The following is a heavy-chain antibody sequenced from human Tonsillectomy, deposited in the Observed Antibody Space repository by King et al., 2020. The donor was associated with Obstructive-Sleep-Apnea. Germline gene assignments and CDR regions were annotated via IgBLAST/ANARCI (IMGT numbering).Heavy chain of an antibody. CDR1: GFTFSPYW. D-gene: IGHD5-24*01. CDR2: INHDGSEK. J-gene: IGHJ6*02. CDR3: ARDEVGGIEMPTNPYHYGLDV. Sequence: VQLVESGGSLVQPGGSLRLSCEASGFTFSPYWMSWVRQAPGKGLEWVANINHDGSEKYYVDSVKGRFTISRDNAKNSLYLQMSSLRAEDTAVYYCARDEVGGIEMPTNPYHYGLDVWGQGTTVTVSS. V-gene: IGHV3-7*01.